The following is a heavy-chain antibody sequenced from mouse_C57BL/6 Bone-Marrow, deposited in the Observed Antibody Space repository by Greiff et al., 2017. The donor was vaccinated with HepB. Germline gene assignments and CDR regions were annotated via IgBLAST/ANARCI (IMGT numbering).Heavy chain of an antibody. CDR2: IDPSDSYT. J-gene: IGHJ3*01. V-gene: IGHV1-59*01. CDR1: GYTFTSYW. D-gene: IGHD2-4*01. CDR3: ARGGYDYDRPWFAY. Sequence: VQLQQPGAELVRPGTSVKLSCKASGYTFTSYWMHWVKQRPGQGLEWIGVIDPSDSYTNYNQKFKGKATLTVDTSSSTAYMQLSSLTSEDSAVYYCARGGYDYDRPWFAYWGQGTLVTVSA.